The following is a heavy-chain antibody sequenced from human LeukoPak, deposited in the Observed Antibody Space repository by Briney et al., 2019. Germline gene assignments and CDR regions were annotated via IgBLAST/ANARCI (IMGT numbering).Heavy chain of an antibody. CDR2: IKKDGSEK. V-gene: IGHV3-7*04. Sequence: GGSLRLSCAASGFTLGSYWMSWVCQAPGKGLEWVANIKKDGSEKYYVDSVKGRFTISRDNAENSLYLQMNSLRAEDTAVYYCARNLWFGEKRGLDYWGQGTLVTVSS. D-gene: IGHD3-10*01. J-gene: IGHJ4*02. CDR3: ARNLWFGEKRGLDY. CDR1: GFTLGSYW.